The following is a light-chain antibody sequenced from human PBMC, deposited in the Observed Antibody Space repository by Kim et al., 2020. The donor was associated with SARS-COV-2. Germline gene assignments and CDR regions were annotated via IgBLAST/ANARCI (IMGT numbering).Light chain of an antibody. Sequence: VALGQTARITCGGNNIGSKNVHWYQQKPGQAPVLVIYRDTNRPSGIPERFSGSNSGNTATLTISRAQAGDEADYYCQVWDSSTVIFGRGTQLIVL. V-gene: IGLV3-9*01. CDR1: NIGSKN. CDR2: RDT. CDR3: QVWDSSTVI. J-gene: IGLJ2*01.